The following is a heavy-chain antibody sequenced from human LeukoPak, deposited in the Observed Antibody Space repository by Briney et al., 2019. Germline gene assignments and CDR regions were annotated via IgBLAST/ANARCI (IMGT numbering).Heavy chain of an antibody. CDR1: GYTFTSYD. CDR2: MNPNSGNA. Sequence: ASVKVSCKASGYTFTSYDINWVRQATGQGLAWMGWMNPNSGNAGYAQKFQGRVTMTRNTSISTAYMELSSLRSEDTAVYYCARGSDSSSWYPISRSSYYYYYYMDVWGKGTTVTVSS. J-gene: IGHJ6*03. D-gene: IGHD6-13*01. V-gene: IGHV1-8*01. CDR3: ARGSDSSSWYPISRSSYYYYYYMDV.